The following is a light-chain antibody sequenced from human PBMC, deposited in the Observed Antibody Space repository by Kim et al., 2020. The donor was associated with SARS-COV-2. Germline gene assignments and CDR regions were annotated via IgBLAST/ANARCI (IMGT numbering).Light chain of an antibody. CDR1: RGNIATNY. V-gene: IGLV6-57*03. CDR3: QSFDSNTVV. CDR2: EDY. J-gene: IGLJ2*01. Sequence: GKTVTITCARSRGNIATNYVHWNQQRPGSAPTTVIFEDYRRPSGVPDRFSGSVDSSSSSASLTISGLRPEDEADYYCQSFDSNTVVFGGGTKLTVL.